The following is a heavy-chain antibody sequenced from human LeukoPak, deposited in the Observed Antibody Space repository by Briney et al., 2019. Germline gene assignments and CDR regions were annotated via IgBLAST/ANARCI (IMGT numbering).Heavy chain of an antibody. Sequence: SETLSLTCTVSGGSISSYYWSWIRQPAGKGLEWIGRISSSGSTNYNPSLKSRVTISVDTSKNQFSLKLSSVTAADTAVYFCARGYSSSWYFNWFDPWGQGTLVTVSS. CDR3: ARGYSSSWYFNWFDP. J-gene: IGHJ5*02. D-gene: IGHD6-13*01. CDR2: ISSSGST. V-gene: IGHV4-4*07. CDR1: GGSISSYY.